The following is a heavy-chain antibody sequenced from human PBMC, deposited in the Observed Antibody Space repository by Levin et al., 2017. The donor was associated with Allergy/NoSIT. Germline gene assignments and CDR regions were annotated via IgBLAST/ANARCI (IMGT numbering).Heavy chain of an antibody. J-gene: IGHJ4*02. Sequence: GGSLRLSCAASGFTFDDYAMHWVRQAPGKGLEWVSGISWNSGSIGYADSVKGRFTISRDNAKNSLYLQMNSLRAEDTALYYCAKDVGAYDFWSGYSDYWGQGTLVTVSS. CDR1: GFTFDDYA. V-gene: IGHV3-9*01. D-gene: IGHD3-3*01. CDR2: ISWNSGSI. CDR3: AKDVGAYDFWSGYSDY.